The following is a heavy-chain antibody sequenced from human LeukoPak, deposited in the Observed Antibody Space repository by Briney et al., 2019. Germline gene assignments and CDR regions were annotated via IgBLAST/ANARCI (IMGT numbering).Heavy chain of an antibody. CDR2: IYPGDSDT. CDR1: GYSFTPYW. Sequence: VESLQISCKGSGYSFTPYWIAWVRQMPGKGLECVGIIYPGDSDTRYSPSFQGQVTISADKSISTAYLQCSSLKTSDTAMYYCARVEIVGFSSNYWGQGTLVTVSS. D-gene: IGHD1-26*01. J-gene: IGHJ4*02. V-gene: IGHV5-51*01. CDR3: ARVEIVGFSSNY.